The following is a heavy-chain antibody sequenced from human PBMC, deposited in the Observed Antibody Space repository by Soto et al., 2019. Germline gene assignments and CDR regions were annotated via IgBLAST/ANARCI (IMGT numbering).Heavy chain of an antibody. V-gene: IGHV3-30*03. CDR3: ERISRYCSGGDCHA. J-gene: IGHJ5*02. CDR1: GVSFNSYD. Sequence: QAHLVESGGGVVQPGTSLRLSCAASGVSFNSYDMHWVRQAPGKGPEWVAIISYDGSNTYYSDSVRGRFTISRDNSKDKLYLQMQSLRSEDTAIYYCERISRYCSGGDCHAWGQGTQVTVSS. D-gene: IGHD2-15*01. CDR2: ISYDGSNT.